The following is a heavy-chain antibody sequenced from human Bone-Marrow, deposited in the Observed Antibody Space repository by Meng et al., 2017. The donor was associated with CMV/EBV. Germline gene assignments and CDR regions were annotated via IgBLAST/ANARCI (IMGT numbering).Heavy chain of an antibody. CDR2: INPNSGGT. Sequence: ASVKVSCKAFGDIFTGYYIHWVRQAPGQGLEWMGWINPNSGGTNYAQKFQGRVTMTRDTSISTAYMELSRLRSDDTAVYYCARVGCSSTSCYRGPWFDPWGQGTLVTVSS. CDR3: ARVGCSSTSCYRGPWFDP. J-gene: IGHJ5*02. CDR1: GDIFTGYY. D-gene: IGHD2-2*01. V-gene: IGHV1-2*02.